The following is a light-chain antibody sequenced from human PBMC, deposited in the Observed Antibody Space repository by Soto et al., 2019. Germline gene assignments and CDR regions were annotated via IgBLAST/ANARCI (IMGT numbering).Light chain of an antibody. CDR2: EVS. V-gene: IGLV2-23*02. J-gene: IGLJ1*01. CDR3: CSYAGSSTLNYV. Sequence: QSVLTQPASVSGSPGQSITISCTGTSSDVGSYNLVSWYQQHPGKAPKLMIYEVSKRPSGVSNRFSGSKSGNTAPLPVSGLQAEDEADYYCCSYAGSSTLNYVFGIGTKVTVL. CDR1: SSDVGSYNL.